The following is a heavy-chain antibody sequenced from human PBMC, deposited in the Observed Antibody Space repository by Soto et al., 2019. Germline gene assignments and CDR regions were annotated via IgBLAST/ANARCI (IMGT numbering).Heavy chain of an antibody. J-gene: IGHJ6*02. Sequence: TCSDYEVISIRRGRGKGMEWISYISGSETSKWYADSVKGRFNISRDNGKKSLFLQMDSLRPEDTAVYYCARNNGFFYSYALDVWGQGTTVTLS. CDR3: ARNNGFFYSYALDV. CDR2: ISGSETSK. V-gene: IGHV3-11*01. CDR1: TCSDYE. D-gene: IGHD3-16*01.